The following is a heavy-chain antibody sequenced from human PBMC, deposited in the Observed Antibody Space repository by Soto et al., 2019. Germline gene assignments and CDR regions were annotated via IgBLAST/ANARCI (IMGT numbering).Heavy chain of an antibody. CDR2: IWYDGSNK. D-gene: IGHD6-6*01. CDR3: ARDPYSSSSGIDY. J-gene: IGHJ4*02. Sequence: GGSLRLSCAASGFTFSSYGMHWVRQAPGKGLEWVAVIWYDGSNKYYADSVKGRFTISRDNSKNTLYLQMNSLRAEDTAVYYCARDPYSSSSGIDYWGQGTLVTVSS. CDR1: GFTFSSYG. V-gene: IGHV3-33*01.